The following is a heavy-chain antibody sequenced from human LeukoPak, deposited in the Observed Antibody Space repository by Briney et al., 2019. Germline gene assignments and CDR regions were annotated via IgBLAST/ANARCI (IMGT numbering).Heavy chain of an antibody. Sequence: GESLKISCKGSGYNFTSDWIAWVRQMPGKGLEWMGIIYPGDSDTRYSPSFEGQVTISADKSISTAYLQWSSLRASDTAIYYCARQAREHSSYNGAPFDFWGQGTMVTVSS. V-gene: IGHV5-51*01. CDR3: ARQAREHSSYNGAPFDF. D-gene: IGHD5-24*01. CDR1: GYNFTSDW. J-gene: IGHJ3*01. CDR2: IYPGDSDT.